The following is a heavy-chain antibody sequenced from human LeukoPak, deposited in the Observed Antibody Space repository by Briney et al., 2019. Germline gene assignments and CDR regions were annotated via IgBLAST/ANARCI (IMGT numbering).Heavy chain of an antibody. CDR3: VQQLVEGWFDP. J-gene: IGHJ5*02. V-gene: IGHV4-4*02. CDR1: GGSNSSRNW. CDR2: IYHSGSI. D-gene: IGHD6-13*01. Sequence: SETLSLTCAVSGGSNSSRNWWNWVRQPPGKGLEWIGEIYHSGSINYNPSLKSRVTISVDKSKNQFSLKLSSVTAADTAVYYCVQQLVEGWFDPWGQGTLVTVSS.